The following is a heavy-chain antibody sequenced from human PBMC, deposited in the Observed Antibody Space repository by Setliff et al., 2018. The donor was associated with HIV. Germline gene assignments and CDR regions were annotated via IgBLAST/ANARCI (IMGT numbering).Heavy chain of an antibody. D-gene: IGHD2-15*01. Sequence: GSLRLSCTAPGFNFMFFAMSWVRQAPGKGLEWVSGISGSNSRTDYVDSVKGRFTISRDKSKNTLYLQLNSLRAEDTAVYYCAKHECNGGCYYYMDVWGKGIMVTVSS. CDR3: AKHECNGGCYYYMDV. J-gene: IGHJ6*03. V-gene: IGHV3-23*01. CDR2: ISGSNSRT. CDR1: GFNFMFFA.